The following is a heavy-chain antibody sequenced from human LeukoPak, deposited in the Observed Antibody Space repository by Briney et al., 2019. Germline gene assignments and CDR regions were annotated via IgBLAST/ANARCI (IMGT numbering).Heavy chain of an antibody. CDR2: ISSSGSTI. D-gene: IGHD3-9*01. Sequence: GGSLRLSCAASGFTFSSYEMNWVRQAPGKGLEWVSYISSSGSTIYYADSVKGRFTISRDNAKNSLYLQMNSLRAEDTAMYYCAKGPYYNILTATIRVRNAFDIRGHGTMVTVSS. CDR1: GFTFSSYE. J-gene: IGHJ3*02. CDR3: AKGPYYNILTATIRVRNAFDI. V-gene: IGHV3-48*03.